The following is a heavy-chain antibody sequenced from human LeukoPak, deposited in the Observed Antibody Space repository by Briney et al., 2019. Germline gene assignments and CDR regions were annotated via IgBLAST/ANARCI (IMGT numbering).Heavy chain of an antibody. CDR1: GFTFSSYG. CDR2: IWYDGSNK. V-gene: IGHV3-33*01. CDR3: AREAVAVGAFDI. D-gene: IGHD6-19*01. Sequence: GGSLRLSCAASGFTFSSYGMHWVRQAPGKGLEWVAVIWYDGSNKYYADSVKGRFTISRDNSKNTLYLQMNSLRAEDTAVYYCAREAVAVGAFDIWGQGTMVTVSS. J-gene: IGHJ3*02.